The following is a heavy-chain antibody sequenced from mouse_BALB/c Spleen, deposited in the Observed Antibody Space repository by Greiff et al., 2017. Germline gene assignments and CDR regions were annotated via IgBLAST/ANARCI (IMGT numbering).Heavy chain of an antibody. CDR1: GFSLTSYD. V-gene: IGHV2-9-2*01. Sequence: VKVVESGPGLVAPSQSLSITCTVSGFSLTSYDISWIRQPPGKGLEWLGVIWTGGGTNYNSAFMSRLSISKDNSKSQVFLKMNSLQTDDTAIYYCVRELGSYYAMDYWGQGTSVTVSS. CDR2: IWTGGGT. CDR3: VRELGSYYAMDY. J-gene: IGHJ4*01. D-gene: IGHD4-1*01.